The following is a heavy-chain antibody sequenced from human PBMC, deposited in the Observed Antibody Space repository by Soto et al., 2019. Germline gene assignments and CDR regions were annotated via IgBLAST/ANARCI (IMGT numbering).Heavy chain of an antibody. CDR1: GFTFSSYS. V-gene: IGHV3-21*01. CDR2: ISSSSYI. D-gene: IGHD3-22*01. J-gene: IGHJ4*02. Sequence: GGSLRLSCAASGFTFSSYSMNWVRQAPGKGLEWVSSISSSSYIYYADSVKGRFTISRDNAKNSLYLQMNSLRAEDTAVYYCARDAISSGYYLDFDYWGQGTLVTVSS. CDR3: ARDAISSGYYLDFDY.